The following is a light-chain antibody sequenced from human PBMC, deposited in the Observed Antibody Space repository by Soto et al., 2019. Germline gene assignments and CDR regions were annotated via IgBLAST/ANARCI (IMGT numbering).Light chain of an antibody. V-gene: IGLV6-57*03. CDR1: SGSIASNY. J-gene: IGLJ1*01. Sequence: NFMLTQPHSVSESQGKTVTISCTRSSGSIASNYVQWYQQRPGSAPTTLIYEDNQRPSGVPDRFSGSIDSSSNSASLTISGLKTEDEADYYCQSYDSSNLYVFGTGTKLTVL. CDR2: EDN. CDR3: QSYDSSNLYV.